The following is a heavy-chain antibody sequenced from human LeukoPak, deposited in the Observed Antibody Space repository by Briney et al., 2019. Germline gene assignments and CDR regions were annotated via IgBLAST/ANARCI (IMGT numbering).Heavy chain of an antibody. J-gene: IGHJ4*02. D-gene: IGHD1-1*01. V-gene: IGHV4-4*07. CDR2: ICIGGST. Sequence: SDTLSLTCTVAGGSISSYYWNWIRQPAGKGLDWIGRICIGGSTNYNPSLKSRVTMSVDTSKNQFSLKLSSVTAADTAVYYCARDRGTWNDDGFDYWGQGTLVTVSS. CDR3: ARDRGTWNDDGFDY. CDR1: GGSISSYY.